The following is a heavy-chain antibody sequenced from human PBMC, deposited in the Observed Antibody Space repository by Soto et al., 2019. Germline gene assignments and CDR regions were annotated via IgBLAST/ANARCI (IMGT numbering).Heavy chain of an antibody. CDR1: GGSFSSYY. CDR3: GRHDDRSGGPCSTGRWFDP. D-gene: IGHD2-15*01. Sequence: SETLSLTCTVSGGSFSSYYWSWIRQPPGKGLEWIGYIYYTGTTKYNPSLESRVTISMDTSKNQFSLRLSSVTAADTAVYYCGRHDDRSGGPCSTGRWFDPWGQGTLVTVPQ. V-gene: IGHV4-59*08. J-gene: IGHJ5*02. CDR2: IYYTGTT.